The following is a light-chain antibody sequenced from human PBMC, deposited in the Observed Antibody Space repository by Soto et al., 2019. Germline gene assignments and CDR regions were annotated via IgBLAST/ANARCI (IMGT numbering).Light chain of an antibody. CDR2: DAA. CDR3: QQRSSWSLLT. J-gene: IGKJ4*01. CDR1: QSVSNY. Sequence: EIVLTQSPATLSLSPGERATLSCRASQSVSNYLAWFQQKPGQAPRLLIYDAANRATSIPARFSGSGSGTDFTRTISSLEPEDFAVYYCQQRSSWSLLTFGGGTKVEI. V-gene: IGKV3-11*01.